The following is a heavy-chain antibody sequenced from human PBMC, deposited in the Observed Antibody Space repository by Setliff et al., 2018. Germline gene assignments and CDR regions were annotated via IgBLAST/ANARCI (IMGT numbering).Heavy chain of an antibody. J-gene: IGHJ6*03. D-gene: IGHD3-22*01. CDR2: INPHSGGT. Sequence: GASVKVSCKASGYSFTDYYIHWVRQAPGQGLEWVGWINPHSGGTTFARKFQGRVTMTRDTSISTAHMELSSLRSDDTAVYHCARAWYDNSGYYYENYYYFMDVWGKGTTVTVSS. CDR3: ARAWYDNSGYYYENYYYFMDV. CDR1: GYSFTDYY. V-gene: IGHV1-2*02.